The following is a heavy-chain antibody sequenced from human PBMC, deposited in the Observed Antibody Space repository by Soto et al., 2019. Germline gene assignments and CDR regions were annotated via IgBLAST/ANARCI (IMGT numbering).Heavy chain of an antibody. CDR1: GGSIRSSSYY. V-gene: IGHV4-39*01. J-gene: IGHJ4*02. CDR3: ARFRDGYIRGLDY. D-gene: IGHD5-12*01. Sequence: QLQLQESGPGLVKPSETLSLTCTVSGGSIRSSSYYWGWIRQPPGEGLEWIGSIYYSGSTYYNPSLKSRVTIFVATSKNQFSLKLSSVTAADTAVYYCARFRDGYIRGLDYWGQGTLVSVSS. CDR2: IYYSGST.